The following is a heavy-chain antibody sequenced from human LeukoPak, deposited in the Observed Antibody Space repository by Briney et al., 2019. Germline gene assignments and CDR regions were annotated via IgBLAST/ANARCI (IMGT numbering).Heavy chain of an antibody. CDR1: GGSVSNYY. CDR2: IYGSEST. CDR3: AREGDDGYSFGYPITY. Sequence: MTSETLSLTCTVSGGSVSNYYWGWIRQSAGKGLEWIGRIYGSESTNYSPSLKSRVTMSLDTSKNQFSLKLSSVTAADTAVYYCAREGDDGYSFGYPITYWGQGSLVTVSS. J-gene: IGHJ4*02. D-gene: IGHD5-18*01. V-gene: IGHV4-4*07.